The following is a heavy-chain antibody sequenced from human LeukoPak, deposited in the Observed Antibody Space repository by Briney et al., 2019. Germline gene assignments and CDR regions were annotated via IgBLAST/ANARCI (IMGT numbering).Heavy chain of an antibody. D-gene: IGHD2-15*01. CDR3: AREGYCSGGTCYSTMNWFDP. CDR1: GYTFTSYY. CDR2: ISPSGGST. Sequence: ASVKVSCKASGYTFTSYYLHWVRQAAGQGLEWMGVISPSGGSTSYAQKFQGRVTMTRDTSTSTVYMDLSSLRSEDTAVYYCAREGYCSGGTCYSTMNWFDPWGQGTLVTVSS. J-gene: IGHJ5*02. V-gene: IGHV1-46*01.